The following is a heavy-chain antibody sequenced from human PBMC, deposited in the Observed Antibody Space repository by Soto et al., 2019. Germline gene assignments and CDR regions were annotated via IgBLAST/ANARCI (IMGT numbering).Heavy chain of an antibody. CDR1: DCVVSSYG. D-gene: IGHD6-13*01. CDR3: ARAPQTVAGAGIWY. V-gene: IGHV4-4*07. Sequence: DCLNLACTESDCVVSSYGGILIRQPAGKGLEWIGRIYTSGSTNYNPSLKSRVTMSVDTSKNQFSLKLSSVTAADTAVYYCARAPQTVAGAGIWYWGQGTLVTVS. J-gene: IGHJ4*02. CDR2: IYTSGST.